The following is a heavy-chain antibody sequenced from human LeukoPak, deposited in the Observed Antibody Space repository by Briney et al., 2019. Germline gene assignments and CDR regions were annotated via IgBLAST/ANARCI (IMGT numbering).Heavy chain of an antibody. D-gene: IGHD3-3*01. V-gene: IGHV4-4*07. CDR1: GGYITSYF. Sequence: SETLSLTCTVSGGYITSYFWSWIRQPAGKEMEWIGRIYSTGSTNYNPSLKSRVTMSVDKSTNQFSLKLSSVTAADTAVYYCAREVVTISGADMKNYMDVWGKGTTVTVSS. CDR3: AREVVTISGADMKNYMDV. CDR2: IYSTGST. J-gene: IGHJ6*03.